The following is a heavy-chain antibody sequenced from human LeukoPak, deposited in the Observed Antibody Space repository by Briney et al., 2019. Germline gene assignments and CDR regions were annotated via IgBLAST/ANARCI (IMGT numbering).Heavy chain of an antibody. D-gene: IGHD3-3*01. V-gene: IGHV1-69*05. Sequence: ASVKVSCQASGGTFSSYAISWVRQAPGQGLEWMGGIIPIFGTANYAQKFQGRVTITTDESTSTAYMELSSLRSEDTAVYYCARVGHPYLWSGRYYYYMDVWGKGTTVTVSS. CDR1: GGTFSSYA. CDR3: ARVGHPYLWSGRYYYYMDV. CDR2: IIPIFGTA. J-gene: IGHJ6*03.